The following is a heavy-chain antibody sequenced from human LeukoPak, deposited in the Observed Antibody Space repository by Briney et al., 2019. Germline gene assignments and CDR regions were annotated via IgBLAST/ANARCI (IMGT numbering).Heavy chain of an antibody. CDR2: IIPIFGTA. V-gene: IGHV1-69*13. J-gene: IGHJ4*02. CDR3: ARHIVVVTANLYYFDY. Sequence: SVKVTCKASGGTFSSYAISWVRQPPAQELEWMGGIIPIFGTANYAQKFQGRVTITADESTSTAYMVLSSLRSEDTAVYYCARHIVVVTANLYYFDYWGQGTLVTVSS. D-gene: IGHD2-21*02. CDR1: GGTFSSYA.